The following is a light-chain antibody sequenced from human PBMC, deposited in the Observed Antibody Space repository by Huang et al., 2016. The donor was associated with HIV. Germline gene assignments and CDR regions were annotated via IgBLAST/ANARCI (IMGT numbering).Light chain of an antibody. V-gene: IGKV1-5*03. CDR3: QQFDSYPLT. Sequence: DIQMTQSPSTLSAPVGDKVTITCRASQSVSTWLAWYQQKPGKAPKLLIYRASNLLGGVPSRFSGSGSGTDFTLTISGLQPDDSATYYCQQFDSYPLTFGGGTKLE. CDR2: RAS. CDR1: QSVSTW. J-gene: IGKJ4*01.